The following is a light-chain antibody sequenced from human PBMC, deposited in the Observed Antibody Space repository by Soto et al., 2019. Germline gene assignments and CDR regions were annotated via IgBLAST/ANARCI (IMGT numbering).Light chain of an antibody. Sequence: QSALTQPASVSGSPGQSITISCTGTNCDIGPYTYVSWYQQHPGKAPKLMIYEINNRPSGVSYRFSGSKSGNTASLTISGLQAEDEADYYCSSYTSSNTYIFGGGTKLTVL. J-gene: IGLJ2*01. CDR1: NCDIGPYTY. V-gene: IGLV2-14*01. CDR3: SSYTSSNTYI. CDR2: EIN.